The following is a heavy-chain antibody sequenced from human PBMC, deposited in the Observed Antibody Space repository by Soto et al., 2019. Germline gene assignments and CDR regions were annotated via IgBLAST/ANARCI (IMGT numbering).Heavy chain of an antibody. CDR3: ARYWHNYSSNYFRGMDV. V-gene: IGHV5-51*01. Sequence: GESLKISCKASGYSFTTDWIGWVRQMPGKGLGWMGIIYPGDSDTRYSPSFQGQVTVSADKSISTAYLQWSSLKASDTAMYYCARYWHNYSSNYFRGMDVWGQGTTVTVSS. J-gene: IGHJ6*02. D-gene: IGHD3-10*01. CDR2: IYPGDSDT. CDR1: GYSFTTDW.